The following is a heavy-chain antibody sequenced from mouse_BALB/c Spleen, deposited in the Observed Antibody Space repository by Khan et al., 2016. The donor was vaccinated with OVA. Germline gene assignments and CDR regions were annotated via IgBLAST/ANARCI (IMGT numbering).Heavy chain of an antibody. J-gene: IGHJ4*01. CDR2: INPRSGYT. D-gene: IGHD2-14*01. V-gene: IGHV1-4*01. Sequence: QVQLQQSGAELARPGASVKMSCKASGYTFTSHTMHWVKQRPGQGLEWIGYINPRSGYTQYNQKFNDKATLTAAISSGSAYMQLSSLTSEDSAVYYCARRTTEYALDYWGQGTSVTVSS. CDR3: ARRTTEYALDY. CDR1: GYTFTSHT.